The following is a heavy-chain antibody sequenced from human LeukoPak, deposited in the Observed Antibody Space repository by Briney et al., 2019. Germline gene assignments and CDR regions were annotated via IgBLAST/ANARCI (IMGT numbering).Heavy chain of an antibody. Sequence: PSETLSLTCTVSGDSISTYYWSWIRQPPGKGLEWIGYIYYRVTSDYNPSLKSRVTISVDTSKNQFSLKLSSVTAADTAVYYCARVSSHDYGGNSNWFDPWGQGTLVTVSS. CDR3: ARVSSHDYGGNSNWFDP. CDR1: GDSISTYY. CDR2: IYYRVTS. V-gene: IGHV4-59*01. D-gene: IGHD4-23*01. J-gene: IGHJ5*02.